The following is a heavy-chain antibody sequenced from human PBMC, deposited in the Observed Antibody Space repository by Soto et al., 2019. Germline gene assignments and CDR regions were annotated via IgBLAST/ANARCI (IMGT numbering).Heavy chain of an antibody. CDR1: GFIFSSYA. V-gene: IGHV3-30*04. J-gene: IGHJ6*02. D-gene: IGHD3-3*01. CDR3: ARDPFYDFWSGYWHYGMDV. CDR2: ISYNGSTK. Sequence: GGSLRLSCAASGFIFSSYAMTWVRQAPGKGLEWVAYISYNGSTKYYADSVKGRFTISRDNSKNTLYLQMNSLRAEDTAVYYCARDPFYDFWSGYWHYGMDVWGQGTTVTVSS.